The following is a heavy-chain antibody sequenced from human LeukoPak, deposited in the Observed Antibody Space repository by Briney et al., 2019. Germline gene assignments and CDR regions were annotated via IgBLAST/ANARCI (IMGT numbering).Heavy chain of an antibody. CDR2: IYYSGST. J-gene: IGHJ5*02. V-gene: IGHV4-59*01. Sequence: SETLSLTCTVSGGSISSYYWSWIRQPPGKGLEWIGYIYYSGSTNYNPSLKSRVTISVDTSKNQFSLKLSSVTAADTAIYYCAKYIVGSGSWFDPWGQGTLVTVSS. D-gene: IGHD1-26*01. CDR3: AKYIVGSGSWFDP. CDR1: GGSISSYY.